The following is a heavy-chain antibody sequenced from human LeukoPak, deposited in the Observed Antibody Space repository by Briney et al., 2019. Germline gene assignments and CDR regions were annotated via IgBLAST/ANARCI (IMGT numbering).Heavy chain of an antibody. Sequence: ASVKVSGKASRYTVTSYDINWVRQATGQGLEWMGWMNPNSGNTGYAQTSQGRVPITSNTSKSTAYMELSSLRSEDTRVYYCARGVLNTAMGPTKRGRNWFDPWGQGTLVTVSS. CDR3: ARGVLNTAMGPTKRGRNWFDP. V-gene: IGHV1-8*03. D-gene: IGHD5-18*01. CDR2: MNPNSGNT. J-gene: IGHJ5*02. CDR1: RYTVTSYD.